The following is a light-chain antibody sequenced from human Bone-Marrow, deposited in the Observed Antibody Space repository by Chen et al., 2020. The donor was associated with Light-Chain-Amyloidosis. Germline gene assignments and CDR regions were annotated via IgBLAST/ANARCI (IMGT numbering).Light chain of an antibody. CDR2: RDT. V-gene: IGLV3-25*03. CDR3: QSADSSGTYEVI. J-gene: IGLJ2*01. CDR1: DLPTKY. Sequence: SYDLTQPPSVSVSPGQTARITCSGDDLPTKYAYLYQEKPGQAAVLVIDRDTERPSGISERISGSSSGTTATLTISGVQAEDEADYHCQSADSSGTYEVIFGGGTKLTVL.